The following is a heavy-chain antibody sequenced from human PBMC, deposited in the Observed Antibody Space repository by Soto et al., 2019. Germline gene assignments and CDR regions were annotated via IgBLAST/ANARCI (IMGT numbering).Heavy chain of an antibody. CDR2: IYHSGST. J-gene: IGHJ4*02. CDR1: GGSISSGGYS. Sequence: PSETLSLTCAVSGGSISSGGYSWSWIRQPPGKGLEWIGYIYHSGSTYYNPSLKSRVTISVDRSKNQFSLKLSSVTAADTAVYYCARGRDDSSGSTFDNWGQGTLVTVSS. D-gene: IGHD3-22*01. V-gene: IGHV4-30-2*01. CDR3: ARGRDDSSGSTFDN.